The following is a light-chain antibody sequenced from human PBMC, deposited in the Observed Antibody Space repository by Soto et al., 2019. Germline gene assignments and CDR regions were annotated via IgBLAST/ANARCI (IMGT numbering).Light chain of an antibody. CDR3: QQSYSTPWT. Sequence: DIQMTQSPSSLSASVGDRVTITCRASQSISSYLNWYQQKPGKAPNLLIHAASSLQSGAPSRFSGSGSGTDFTLTISSLQPEDFATYYCQQSYSTPWTFGKGTKVDIK. V-gene: IGKV1-39*01. J-gene: IGKJ1*01. CDR1: QSISSY. CDR2: AAS.